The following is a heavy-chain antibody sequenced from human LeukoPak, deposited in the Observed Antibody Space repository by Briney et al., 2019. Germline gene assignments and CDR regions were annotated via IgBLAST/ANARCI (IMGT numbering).Heavy chain of an antibody. V-gene: IGHV1-2*02. D-gene: IGHD6-13*01. CDR1: GYTFTDYY. CDR3: ARADSSSWYWFDP. J-gene: IGHJ5*02. Sequence: ASVKVSCKASGYTFTDYYIHWVRQAPGQGLEWMGWINSNSGGTNYAQKFQGRVTMTRDTSISTAYMEMSRLISDDTAVYYCARADSSSWYWFDPWGQGTLVTVSS. CDR2: INSNSGGT.